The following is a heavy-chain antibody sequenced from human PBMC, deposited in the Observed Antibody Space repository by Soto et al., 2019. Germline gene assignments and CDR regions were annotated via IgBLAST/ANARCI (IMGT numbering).Heavy chain of an antibody. CDR2: IIPILGIA. Sequence: QVQLVQSGAEVKKPGSSVKVSCKASGGTFSSYTISWVRQAPGQGLEWMGRIIPILGIANYAQKFQGRVTITADKSTSTAYMELSSLRSEDTAVYYCASGRDTTDIAAAANYYGMDVWGQGTTVTVSS. V-gene: IGHV1-69*02. D-gene: IGHD6-13*01. CDR1: GGTFSSYT. CDR3: ASGRDTTDIAAAANYYGMDV. J-gene: IGHJ6*02.